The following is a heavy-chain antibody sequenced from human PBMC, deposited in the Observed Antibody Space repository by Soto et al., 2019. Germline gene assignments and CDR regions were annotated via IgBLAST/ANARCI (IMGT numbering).Heavy chain of an antibody. Sequence: GASVKVSCKASGGTFSSYAISWVRQAPGQGLEWMGGIIPIFGTANYAQKFQGRVTITADESTSTAYMELSSLRSEDTAVYYCARGKDTAMVTAYYYYGMDVWGQGTTVTVSS. D-gene: IGHD5-18*01. CDR3: ARGKDTAMVTAYYYYGMDV. CDR2: IIPIFGTA. J-gene: IGHJ6*02. V-gene: IGHV1-69*13. CDR1: GGTFSSYA.